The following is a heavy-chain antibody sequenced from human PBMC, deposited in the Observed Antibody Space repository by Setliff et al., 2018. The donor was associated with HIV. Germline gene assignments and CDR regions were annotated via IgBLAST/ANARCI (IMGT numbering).Heavy chain of an antibody. CDR2: ITSTSRYI. V-gene: IGHV3-21*01. CDR1: GFTFSKFS. J-gene: IGHJ3*02. Sequence: GGSLRLSCAASGFTFSKFSMSWVRQAPGKGLEWVSSITSTSRYIDYADSLRGRFTISRDNARNSHYLHLRALGAEDTAVYYCTSWGVPRDGFDIWGHGTKVTVSS. CDR3: TSWGVPRDGFDI. D-gene: IGHD3-16*01.